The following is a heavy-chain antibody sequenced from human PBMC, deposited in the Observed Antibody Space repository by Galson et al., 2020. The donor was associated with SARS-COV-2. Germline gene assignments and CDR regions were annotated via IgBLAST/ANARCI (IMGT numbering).Heavy chain of an antibody. V-gene: IGHV4-59*08. Sequence: ETSETLSLTCTVSRGPLSDYYWSWIRTSPGKGLEWIGYIYNTASSHTGTNKYNASLKSRDTISLDTPNNQFSLKMTSLTAADTATYYCAKLAEGRRSSEDYWGQGTLVTVSS. CDR2: IYNTASSHTGTN. CDR3: AKLAEGRRSSEDY. J-gene: IGHJ4*02. CDR1: RGPLSDYY. D-gene: IGHD1-26*01.